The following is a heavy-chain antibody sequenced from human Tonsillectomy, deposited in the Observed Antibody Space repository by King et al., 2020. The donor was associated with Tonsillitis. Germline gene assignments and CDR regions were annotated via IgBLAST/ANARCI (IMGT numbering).Heavy chain of an antibody. CDR2: ISGSGVST. CDR1: GFTFSSYA. V-gene: IGHV3-23*04. J-gene: IGHJ4*02. D-gene: IGHD2-8*01. Sequence: VQLAESGGGLVQPGGSLRLSCAASGFTFSSYAMSWVRQAPGKGLEWVSGISGSGVSTYYADSVKGRFTISRDNSKNTLYLQMNSLRAEDTAVYYCAKDHGKGYCTNGVCYNFDYWGPGTLVTVSS. CDR3: AKDHGKGYCTNGVCYNFDY.